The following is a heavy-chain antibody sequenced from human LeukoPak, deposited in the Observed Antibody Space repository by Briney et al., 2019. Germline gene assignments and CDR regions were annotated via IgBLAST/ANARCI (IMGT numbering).Heavy chain of an antibody. D-gene: IGHD3-9*01. J-gene: IGHJ4*02. CDR3: ARDLDWILFDY. Sequence: GGSLRLSCAASGFTFSYYWINWVRQAPGKGLEWVASIKQDGSEKYYVDSMKGRFTISRDNAKNTLFLQMNSLSAEDTAVYYCARDLDWILFDYWGQGTLVTVSS. CDR2: IKQDGSEK. CDR1: GFTFSYYW. V-gene: IGHV3-7*01.